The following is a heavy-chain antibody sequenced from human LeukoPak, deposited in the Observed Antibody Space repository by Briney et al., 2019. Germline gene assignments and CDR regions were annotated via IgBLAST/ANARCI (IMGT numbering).Heavy chain of an antibody. D-gene: IGHD5-12*01. V-gene: IGHV1-69-2*01. Sequence: ASVKISCKXSGYTFTDYYMHWVQQAPGKGLEWMGLVDPEDGETIYSEKFQGRVTITADTSTDTAYMELSSLRSEDTAVYYCLVVATIVDYWGQGTLVTVSS. CDR3: LVVATIVDY. CDR2: VDPEDGET. J-gene: IGHJ4*02. CDR1: GYTFTDYY.